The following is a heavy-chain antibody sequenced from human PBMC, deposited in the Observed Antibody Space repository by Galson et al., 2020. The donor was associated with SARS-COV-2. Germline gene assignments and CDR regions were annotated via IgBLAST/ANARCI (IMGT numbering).Heavy chain of an antibody. CDR1: GGSFSSYY. V-gene: IGHV4-34*01. J-gene: IGHJ6*02. Sequence: SETLSLTCAVYGGSFSSYYWSWIRQPPGKGLEWIGDINHSGSTNYNPSLKSRVTISVDTSKNQFSLKLTSVTVADTAVYYCARGLHGVHTAMVTYYCYLCMDVWGQGIMVT. D-gene: IGHD5-18*01. CDR2: INHSGST. CDR3: ARGLHGVHTAMVTYYCYLCMDV.